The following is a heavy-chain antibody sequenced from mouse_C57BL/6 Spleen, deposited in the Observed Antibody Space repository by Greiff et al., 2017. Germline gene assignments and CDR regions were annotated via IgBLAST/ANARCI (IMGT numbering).Heavy chain of an antibody. CDR2: IYPGDGDT. CDR1: GYAFSSSW. Sequence: QVQLQQSGPELVKPGASVKISCKASGYAFSSSWMNWVKQRPGKGLEWIGRIYPGDGDTNYNGKFKGKATLTADKSSSTAYMQRSSLTSEDSAVYFCARWGYYEAMDYWGQGTSVTVSS. J-gene: IGHJ4*01. V-gene: IGHV1-82*01. D-gene: IGHD2-3*01. CDR3: ARWGYYEAMDY.